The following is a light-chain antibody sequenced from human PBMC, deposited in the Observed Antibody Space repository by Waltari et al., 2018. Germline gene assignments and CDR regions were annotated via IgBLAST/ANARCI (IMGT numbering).Light chain of an antibody. V-gene: IGLV2-14*01. CDR2: EVS. J-gene: IGLJ3*02. CDR1: DSAFVDDDS. Sequence: QAALTQPASVSGSLGPSITISCPGTDSAFVDDDSVSWYQQFPGEAPRLIIYEVSNRPSRISSRFYGSKSANTASLTISGLQPDDEADYFCCSHTGIDTWVFGGGTTLTVL. CDR3: CSHTGIDTWV.